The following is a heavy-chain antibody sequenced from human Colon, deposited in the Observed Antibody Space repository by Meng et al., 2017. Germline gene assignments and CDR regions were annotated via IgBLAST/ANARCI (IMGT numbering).Heavy chain of an antibody. J-gene: IGHJ4*02. CDR2: VYTADGNR. CDR1: GYSFTSYG. V-gene: IGHV1-3*04. Sequence: QVHLVQSGAELKKPGASVKVACQASGYSFTSYGMHWLRQAPGQRPEWIGWVYTADGNRRYSQRFQDRLTITSDTFARTAYMELSSLRSEATAVYFCARDERGGPYYFDFWGQGTLVTVSS. CDR3: ARDERGGPYYFDF.